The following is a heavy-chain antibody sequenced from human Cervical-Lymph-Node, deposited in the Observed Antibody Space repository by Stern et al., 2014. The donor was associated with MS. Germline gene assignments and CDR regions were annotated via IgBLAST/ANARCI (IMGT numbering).Heavy chain of an antibody. Sequence: QVQLVQSGAEVKKPGSPVKVSCKASGGTFSSYAISWVRQAPGQGLEWMGGIIPIFGTANYAQKFQGRVTITADESTSTAYMELSSLRSEDTAVYYCAREDCSGGSCYSGFDYWGQGTLVTVSS. CDR3: AREDCSGGSCYSGFDY. J-gene: IGHJ4*02. CDR1: GGTFSSYA. CDR2: IIPIFGTA. V-gene: IGHV1-69*01. D-gene: IGHD2-15*01.